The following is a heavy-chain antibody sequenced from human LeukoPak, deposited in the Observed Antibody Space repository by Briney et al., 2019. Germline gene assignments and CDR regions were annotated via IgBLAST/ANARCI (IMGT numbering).Heavy chain of an antibody. CDR1: GFTVSSNY. D-gene: IGHD2-2*01. Sequence: GGSLRLSCAASGFTVSSNYMCWVRQAPGKGLEWVSVIYTNGRTYSADSVKGRFIISRDNSKNTLYLQINSLKAEDTAVYYCARSVVPAARFDYWGQGILVTVSS. CDR3: ARSVVPAARFDY. V-gene: IGHV3-53*01. CDR2: IYTNGRT. J-gene: IGHJ4*02.